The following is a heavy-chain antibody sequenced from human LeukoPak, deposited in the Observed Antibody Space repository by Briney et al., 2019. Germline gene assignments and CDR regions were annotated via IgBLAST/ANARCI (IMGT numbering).Heavy chain of an antibody. V-gene: IGHV3-74*01. Sequence: GGSLRLSCGASGFTFSSYWMHWVRQAPGKGLEWVARINSDGSTINHADSVRGRFTISRDNAENTLYLQMSSLRAEDTAIYFCARAAHYRFDYWGQGTLVTVSS. CDR2: INSDGSTI. J-gene: IGHJ4*02. CDR1: GFTFSSYW. D-gene: IGHD1-26*01. CDR3: ARAAHYRFDY.